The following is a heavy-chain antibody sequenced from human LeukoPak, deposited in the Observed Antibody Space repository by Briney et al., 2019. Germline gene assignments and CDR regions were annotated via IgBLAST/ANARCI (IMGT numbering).Heavy chain of an antibody. V-gene: IGHV1-2*06. Sequence: GASVKVSCKASGYTFTAYYMHWVRQAPGQGLEWMGRINPNSGGTDHAQKFQGRVTMTRDTSISTAYMELSRLRSDDTAVYYCARGYNRGYDFWSGYYRIDYWGQGTLVSVSS. D-gene: IGHD3-3*01. J-gene: IGHJ4*02. CDR1: GYTFTAYY. CDR3: ARGYNRGYDFWSGYYRIDY. CDR2: INPNSGGT.